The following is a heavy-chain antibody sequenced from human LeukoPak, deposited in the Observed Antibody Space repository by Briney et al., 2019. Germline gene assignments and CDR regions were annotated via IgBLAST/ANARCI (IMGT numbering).Heavy chain of an antibody. Sequence: PSETLSLTCAVYGGSFSGYYWSWIRQPPGKGLEWIGEINHSGSTNYNPSLKSRVTISVDTSKNQFSLKLSSVTAADTAVYYCARGGLTTVTRDFDYWGQGTLVTVSS. CDR3: ARGGLTTVTRDFDY. CDR1: GGSFSGYY. V-gene: IGHV4-34*01. D-gene: IGHD4-17*01. J-gene: IGHJ4*02. CDR2: INHSGST.